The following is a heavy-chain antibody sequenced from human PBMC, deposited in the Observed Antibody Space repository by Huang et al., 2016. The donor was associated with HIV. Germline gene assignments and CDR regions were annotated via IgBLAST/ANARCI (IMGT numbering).Heavy chain of an antibody. V-gene: IGHV3-30*18. CDR1: GFMFSTFG. J-gene: IGHJ4*02. CDR2: RSNEGSRK. D-gene: IGHD4-17*01. Sequence: QVHLEESGGGVVQPGRPLRLSGTASGFMFSTFGIDWVGQAPGKRLGWGAGRSNEGSRKYYVDSVKGRFTISRDNSKNIVYLQMNSLRPEDTAVYYCAKPSGDYEFFDFWGQGTVVTVSS. CDR3: AKPSGDYEFFDF.